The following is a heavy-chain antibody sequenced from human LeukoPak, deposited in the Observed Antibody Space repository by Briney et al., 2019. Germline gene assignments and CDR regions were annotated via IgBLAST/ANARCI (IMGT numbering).Heavy chain of an antibody. D-gene: IGHD1-26*01. CDR1: GGSIRSTNW. Sequence: SETLSLTRGVSGGSIRSTNWWSWFGQPPGQGREWIRAISLVGQPNFTPSLNVRVTMSLDESRNQLSLKLTSVTAADTAIYYCSRESGAFCPFGYWGQGTLVIVPP. V-gene: IGHV4/OR15-8*02. CDR3: SRESGAFCPFGY. CDR2: ISLVGQP. J-gene: IGHJ4*02.